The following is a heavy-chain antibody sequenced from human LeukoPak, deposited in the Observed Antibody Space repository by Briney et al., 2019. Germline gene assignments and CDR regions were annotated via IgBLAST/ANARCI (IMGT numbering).Heavy chain of an antibody. CDR1: GFTFRSYE. Sequence: GGSLTLSCEDSGFTFRSYEMNWVRQAPGKGLEWIAYLSSSGSAFSYADSVKGRFTIARDNAKNSVYLEMDSLRADDTAVYYCARSARLMKGVVEVTALDDWGQGTLVTVSS. V-gene: IGHV3-48*03. D-gene: IGHD3-3*01. CDR3: ARSARLMKGVVEVTALDD. J-gene: IGHJ4*02. CDR2: LSSSGSAF.